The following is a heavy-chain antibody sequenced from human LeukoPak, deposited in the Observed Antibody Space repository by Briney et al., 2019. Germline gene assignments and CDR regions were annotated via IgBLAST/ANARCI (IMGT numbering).Heavy chain of an antibody. CDR2: ISGSGGST. J-gene: IGHJ1*01. V-gene: IGHV3-23*01. CDR1: GFTFSSYG. D-gene: IGHD2-2*02. CDR3: AKDRVRYCSSTSCYSNPNAEYFQH. Sequence: GGSLRLSCAASGFTFSSYGMSWVRQAPGKGLEWVSAISGSGGSTYYADSVKGRFTISRDNSKNTLYLQMNSLRAEDTAVYYCAKDRVRYCSSTSCYSNPNAEYFQHWGRGTLVTVSS.